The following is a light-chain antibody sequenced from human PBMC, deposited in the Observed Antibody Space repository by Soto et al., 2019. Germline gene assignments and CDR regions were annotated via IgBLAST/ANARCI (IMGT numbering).Light chain of an antibody. CDR2: ANN. Sequence: QSVLTQPPSVSGAPGQSVTISCSGSSSNIGTYDVNWYQQLPGTAPRLLIYANNNRPSGVPDRFSGSKSGTSASLAITGLRAEEEADYYCQSYDSSLRGAYVFGSGTKLTVL. V-gene: IGLV1-40*01. CDR1: SSNIGTYD. CDR3: QSYDSSLRGAYV. J-gene: IGLJ1*01.